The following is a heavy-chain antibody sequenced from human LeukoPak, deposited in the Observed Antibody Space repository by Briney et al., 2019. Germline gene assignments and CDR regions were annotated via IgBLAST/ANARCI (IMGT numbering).Heavy chain of an antibody. CDR3: ATWTGESGTFDY. CDR1: GGSISSSHW. Sequence: SETLSLTCAVSGGSISSSHWWSWVRQPPGKGLEWIGEIYHSGSTNYNPSLKSRVTISVDKSKNQFSLKLSSVTAADTAVYYCATWTGESGTFDYWGQGTLVTVSS. J-gene: IGHJ4*02. V-gene: IGHV4-4*02. CDR2: IYHSGST. D-gene: IGHD3/OR15-3a*01.